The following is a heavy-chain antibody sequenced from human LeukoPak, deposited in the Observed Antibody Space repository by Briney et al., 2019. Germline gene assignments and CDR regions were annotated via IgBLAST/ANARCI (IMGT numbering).Heavy chain of an antibody. CDR2: IYHVGSP. CDR1: GYSISSTYY. Sequence: ASETLSLTCSVSGYSISSTYYWGWIRQTPGKGLEWIGTIYHVGSPYYSPSLKSRVTISLYTAENQFSLKLTSVTAADTAVYYCARDKQWLHYFDSWGQGTLVTVSS. J-gene: IGHJ4*02. CDR3: ARDKQWLHYFDS. V-gene: IGHV4-38-2*02. D-gene: IGHD6-19*01.